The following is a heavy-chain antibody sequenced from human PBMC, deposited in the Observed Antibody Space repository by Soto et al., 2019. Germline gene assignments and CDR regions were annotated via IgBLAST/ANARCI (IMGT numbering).Heavy chain of an antibody. J-gene: IGHJ4*02. CDR1: GFTFNTYG. CDR3: ATGHPPLIAARPQDY. V-gene: IGHV3-30*03. Sequence: QVQLVESGGGVVQPGGFLRLSCAASGFTFNTYGMHWVRQAPGKGLEWLAVIAYDGGNKYYADSVKGRFTISRDNSNNTVYLQMNSLRAEDTAVYYCATGHPPLIAARPQDYWGQGTLVTVSS. D-gene: IGHD6-6*01. CDR2: IAYDGGNK.